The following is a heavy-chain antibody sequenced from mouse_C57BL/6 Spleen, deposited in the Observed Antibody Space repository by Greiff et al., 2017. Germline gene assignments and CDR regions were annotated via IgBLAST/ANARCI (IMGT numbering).Heavy chain of an antibody. CDR1: GYTFTSYG. CDR3: ARYEVPAWFAY. V-gene: IGHV1-81*01. CDR2: IYPRSGNT. J-gene: IGHJ3*01. D-gene: IGHD2-3*01. Sequence: QVQLQQSGAELARPGASVKLSCKASGYTFTSYGISWVKQRTGQGLEWIGEIYPRSGNTYYNEKFKGKATLTADKSSSTAYMELRSLTSDDSAVYFCARYEVPAWFAYWGQGTLVTVSA.